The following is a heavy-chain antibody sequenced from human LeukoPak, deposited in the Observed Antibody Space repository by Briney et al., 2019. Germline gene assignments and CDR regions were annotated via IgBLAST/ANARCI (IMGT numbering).Heavy chain of an antibody. D-gene: IGHD5-18*01. Sequence: PGGSLRLPCAASGFTFSSYGMHWVRQAPGKGLDWVAFTSYDGTKNYYADSVKGRFTISRDNSKNTLFLQMNSLRPEDTAVYYCARLGEDSYGYQTDFDYWGQGTLVTVSS. J-gene: IGHJ4*02. V-gene: IGHV3-30*03. CDR2: TSYDGTKN. CDR1: GFTFSSYG. CDR3: ARLGEDSYGYQTDFDY.